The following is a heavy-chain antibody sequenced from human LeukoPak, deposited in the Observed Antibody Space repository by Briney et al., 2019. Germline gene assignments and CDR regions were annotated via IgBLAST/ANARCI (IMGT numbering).Heavy chain of an antibody. CDR1: GFTFSDSA. J-gene: IGHJ4*02. CDR3: TTTIYGSGKAGY. D-gene: IGHD3-10*01. Sequence: GGSLRLSCAASGFTFSDSAIHWVRQTSGKGLEWVGRIRSKSNSYATEYTASVESRFTISRDGSKNTAYLQMNSLRIEDTAVYYCTTTIYGSGKAGYWGPGTLVTVSS. V-gene: IGHV3-73*01. CDR2: IRSKSNSYAT.